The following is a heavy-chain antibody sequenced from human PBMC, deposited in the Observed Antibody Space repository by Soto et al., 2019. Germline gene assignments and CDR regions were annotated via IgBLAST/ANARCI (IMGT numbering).Heavy chain of an antibody. D-gene: IGHD1-1*01. CDR3: ARDRGTGTSIFFDI. J-gene: IGHJ3*02. CDR2: IIPIFGTA. Sequence: SVKVSCKASGGTFSSYAISWVRQAPGQGLEWMGGIIPIFGTANYAQKFQGRVTITADESTSTDYMELSSLRSEDTAVYYCARDRGTGTSIFFDIWGKGTMVTLSS. V-gene: IGHV1-69*13. CDR1: GGTFSSYA.